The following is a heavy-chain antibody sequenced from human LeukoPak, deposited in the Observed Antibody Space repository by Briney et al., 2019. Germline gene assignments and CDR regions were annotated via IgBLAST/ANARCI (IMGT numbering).Heavy chain of an antibody. D-gene: IGHD2-2*01. Sequence: GGSLRLSCAASGFTVTTYSMNWVRQAPGKGLEWVSSISGSSNYIYYADSVKGLFTISRDNAKNSLYLQMNSLRAEDTAVYYCARDPSGVVPAAMSDYWGQGTLVTVSS. CDR1: GFTVTTYS. CDR2: ISGSSNYI. CDR3: ARDPSGVVPAAMSDY. V-gene: IGHV3-21*01. J-gene: IGHJ4*02.